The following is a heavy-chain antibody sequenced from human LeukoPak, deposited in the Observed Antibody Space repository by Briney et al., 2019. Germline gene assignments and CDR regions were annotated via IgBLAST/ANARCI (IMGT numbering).Heavy chain of an antibody. Sequence: PSETLSLTCTVSGDSISSGTYSWSWIRQPAGKGLEWIGRFYTSGSTNYNPSLKSRVTISVDTSKNQFSLRLSSVTAADMAMYYCARGLGGAGEAYAFAIWGQGTMVTVSS. J-gene: IGHJ3*02. V-gene: IGHV4-61*02. CDR1: GDSISSGTYS. CDR2: FYTSGST. CDR3: ARGLGGAGEAYAFAI. D-gene: IGHD4-23*01.